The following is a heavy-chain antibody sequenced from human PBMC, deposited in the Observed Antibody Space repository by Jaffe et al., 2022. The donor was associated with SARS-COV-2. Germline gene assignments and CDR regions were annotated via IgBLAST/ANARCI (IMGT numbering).Heavy chain of an antibody. Sequence: QVQLQQWGAGLLKPSETLSLTCAVYGGSFSGYYWSWIRQPPGKGLEWIGEINHSGSTNYNPSLKSRVTISVDTSKNQFSLKLSSVTAADTAVYYCARGMRADSSGYYSRSNAFDIWGQGTMVTVSS. J-gene: IGHJ3*02. V-gene: IGHV4-34*01. D-gene: IGHD3-22*01. CDR2: INHSGST. CDR3: ARGMRADSSGYYSRSNAFDI. CDR1: GGSFSGYY.